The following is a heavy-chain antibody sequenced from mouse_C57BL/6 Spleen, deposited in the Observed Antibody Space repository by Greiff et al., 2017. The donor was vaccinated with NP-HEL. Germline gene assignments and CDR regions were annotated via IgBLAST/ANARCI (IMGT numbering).Heavy chain of an antibody. CDR3: AGDSSGYRAMDY. D-gene: IGHD3-2*02. CDR2: IHPNSGST. Sequence: QVQLQQPGAELVKPGASVKLSCKASGYTFTSYWMHWVKQRPGQGLEWIGMIHPNSGSTNYNEKFKSKATLTVDKSSSTAYMQLSSLTSEDSAVYYGAGDSSGYRAMDYWGQGTSVTVSS. CDR1: GYTFTSYW. J-gene: IGHJ4*01. V-gene: IGHV1-64*01.